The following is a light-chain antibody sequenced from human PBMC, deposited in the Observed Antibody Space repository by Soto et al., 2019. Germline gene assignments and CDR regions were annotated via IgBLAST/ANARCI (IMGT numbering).Light chain of an antibody. CDR2: GAS. Sequence: EIVLTQSPATLSVSPGERATLSCRASQSVFSNLAWYQQKPGQTPRLLIYGASTRATGIPARFSGSGSGTEFTLTISSLQSEDFALYYCQQHNDWPTFGQGTKVDIK. CDR3: QQHNDWPT. J-gene: IGKJ1*01. CDR1: QSVFSN. V-gene: IGKV3-15*01.